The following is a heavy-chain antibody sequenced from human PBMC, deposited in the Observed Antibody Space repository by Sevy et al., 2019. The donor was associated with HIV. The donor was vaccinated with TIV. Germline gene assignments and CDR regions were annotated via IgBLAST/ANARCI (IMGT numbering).Heavy chain of an antibody. D-gene: IGHD2-15*01. Sequence: ASVKVSCKVSGYTLTELSMHWERQAPGKGLEWMGGFDPEDGETVYAQKFQGRVTVTEDTSTDTAYMELSSLRSEDTAVYYCATNSRYFSGSTFYSAEGLFDPWGQGTLVTVSS. V-gene: IGHV1-24*01. CDR1: GYTLTELS. CDR2: FDPEDGET. J-gene: IGHJ5*02. CDR3: ATNSRYFSGSTFYSAEGLFDP.